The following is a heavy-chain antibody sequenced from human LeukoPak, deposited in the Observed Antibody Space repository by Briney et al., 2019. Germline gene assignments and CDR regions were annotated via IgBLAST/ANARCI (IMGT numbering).Heavy chain of an antibody. V-gene: IGHV4-39*01. CDR2: IYYSRNT. CDR1: GGSISSSRYY. Sequence: SENLSLNCTVSGGSISSSRYYWDWIRQPPGKGLEWNGSIYYSRNTHYNPYIKSRVTISVDTSKNQFSLKLSSVTAADTAVYYCARGGDSMIVVGPFDYWGQGTLVTVSS. D-gene: IGHD3-22*01. J-gene: IGHJ4*02. CDR3: ARGGDSMIVVGPFDY.